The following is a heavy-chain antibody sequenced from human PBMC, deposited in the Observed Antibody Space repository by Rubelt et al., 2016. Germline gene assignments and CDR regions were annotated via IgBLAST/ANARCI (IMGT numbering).Heavy chain of an antibody. V-gene: IGHV3-7*04. Sequence: EVHLLDSGGGLVQPGESLRLSCAASGFTFGSYWMSWVRQAPGKGLEWVANIKEDESERYYVGSVKGRFTISRDNAKNSLSLQMNSLRAEDSALYYCARGLGSSFIIAGGAQYWGQGTLVTVSS. CDR1: GFTFGSYW. CDR2: IKEDESER. CDR3: ARGLGSSFIIAGGAQY. J-gene: IGHJ4*02. D-gene: IGHD2-21*01.